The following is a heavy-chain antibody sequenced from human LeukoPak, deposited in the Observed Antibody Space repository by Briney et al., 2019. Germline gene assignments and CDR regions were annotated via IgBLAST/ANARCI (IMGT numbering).Heavy chain of an antibody. CDR1: GASMSRYY. CDR2: IYSSGST. Sequence: SETLSLTCTVSGASMSRYYWSWIRQTAEKGLEWIGRIYSSGSTNYNPSLKSRLSMSVDTSKNQFSLKLSSVTAADTAVYYCGRGDYFVDAVDTWGQGTMVTVS. J-gene: IGHJ3*02. CDR3: GRGDYFVDAVDT. V-gene: IGHV4-4*07. D-gene: IGHD3-10*02.